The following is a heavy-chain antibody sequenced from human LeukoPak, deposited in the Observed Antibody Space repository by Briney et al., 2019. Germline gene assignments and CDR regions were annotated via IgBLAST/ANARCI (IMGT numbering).Heavy chain of an antibody. CDR3: ATRNLGRRQQLI. V-gene: IGHV4-34*01. Sequence: SETLSLTCAVSGGSFSGYYWRWIRQPPGKGLGWIGEINHGGSTNYNPSLKSRVTISVDTSKNQFSLKLSSVTAADTAVYYCATRNLGRRQQLIWGPETLVTVSS. CDR1: GGSFSGYY. D-gene: IGHD6-13*01. CDR2: INHGGST. J-gene: IGHJ4*02.